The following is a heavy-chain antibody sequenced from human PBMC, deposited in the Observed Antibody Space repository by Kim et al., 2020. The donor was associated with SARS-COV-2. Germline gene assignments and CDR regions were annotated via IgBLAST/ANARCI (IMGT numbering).Heavy chain of an antibody. CDR2: INPNSGGT. V-gene: IGHV1-2*02. D-gene: IGHD3-22*01. CDR3: ARGGFTMIVVVNAYYYYYGMDV. Sequence: ASVKVSCKASGYTFTGYYMHWVRQAPGQGLEWMGWINPNSGGTNYAQKFQGRVTMTRDTSISTAYMELSRLRSDDTAVYYCARGGFTMIVVVNAYYYYYGMDVWGQGTTVTVSS. CDR1: GYTFTGYY. J-gene: IGHJ6*02.